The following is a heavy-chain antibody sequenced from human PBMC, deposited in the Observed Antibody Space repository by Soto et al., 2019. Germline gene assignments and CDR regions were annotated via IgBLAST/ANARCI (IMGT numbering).Heavy chain of an antibody. CDR2: ISGSGGST. CDR1: GFTFSSYA. V-gene: IGHV3-23*01. D-gene: IGHD6-13*01. J-gene: IGHJ5*02. CDR3: AKVRIAQQQLTPNWFEP. Sequence: GGSLRLSCSASGFTFSSYAMSWVRQAPGKGLEWVSAISGSGGSTYYADSVKGRFTISRDNSKNTLYLQMSSLRAEDTAVYYCAKVRIAQQQLTPNWFEPWGQGTLVTVSS.